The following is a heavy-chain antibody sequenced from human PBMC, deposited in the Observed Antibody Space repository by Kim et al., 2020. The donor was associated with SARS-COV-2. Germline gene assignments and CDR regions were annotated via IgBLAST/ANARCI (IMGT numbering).Heavy chain of an antibody. D-gene: IGHD6-13*01. CDR2: INHSGST. CDR1: GGSFSGYY. J-gene: IGHJ5*02. Sequence: SETLSLTCAVYGGSFSGYYWSWIRQPPGKGLEWIGEINHSGSTNYNPSLKSRVTISVDTSKNQFSLKLSSVTAADTAVYYCARERKGRISAASWYEGYNWFDPWGQGTLVTVSS. V-gene: IGHV4-34*01. CDR3: ARERKGRISAASWYEGYNWFDP.